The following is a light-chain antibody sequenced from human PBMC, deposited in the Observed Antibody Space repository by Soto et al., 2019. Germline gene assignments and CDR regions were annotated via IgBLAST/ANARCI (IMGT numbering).Light chain of an antibody. CDR3: QQYGSSPRT. CDR1: QSVSSNY. J-gene: IGKJ2*01. CDR2: GIS. Sequence: EIVLTQSPGTLSLSPGERATLSCRASQSVSSNYLAWYQHKPGQAPRLLIYGISSRATGIPDRFSGSGSGTDFTLTISKLEPEDFAVYYCQQYGSSPRTFGQGTKLEI. V-gene: IGKV3-20*01.